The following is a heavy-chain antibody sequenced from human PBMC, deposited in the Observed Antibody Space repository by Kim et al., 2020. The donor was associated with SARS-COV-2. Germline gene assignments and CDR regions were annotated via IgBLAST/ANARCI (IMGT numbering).Heavy chain of an antibody. CDR2: INPSGGST. CDR3: ASSRSSRYFDWSHAFDI. J-gene: IGHJ3*02. V-gene: IGHV1-46*01. CDR1: GYTFTSYY. D-gene: IGHD3-9*01. Sequence: ASVKVSCKASGYTFTSYYMHWVRQAPGQGLEWMGIINPSGGSTSYAQKFQGRVTMTRDTSTSTVYMELSSLRSEDTAVYYCASSRSSRYFDWSHAFDIWGQGTMVTVSS.